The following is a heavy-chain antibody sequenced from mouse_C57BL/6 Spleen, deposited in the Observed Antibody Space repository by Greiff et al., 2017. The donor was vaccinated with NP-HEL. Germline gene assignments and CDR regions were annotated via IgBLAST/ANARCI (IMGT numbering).Heavy chain of an antibody. D-gene: IGHD2-4*01. Sequence: QVQLQQSGPELVKPGASVKISCKASGYAFSSSWMNWVKQRPGKGLEWIGRIYPGDGDTNYNGKLKGKATLTADKSSSTAYMQLSSLTSEDSVVFFCARATMITFD. CDR3: ARATMITFD. CDR2: IYPGDGDT. V-gene: IGHV1-82*01. CDR1: GYAFSSSW. J-gene: IGHJ2*01.